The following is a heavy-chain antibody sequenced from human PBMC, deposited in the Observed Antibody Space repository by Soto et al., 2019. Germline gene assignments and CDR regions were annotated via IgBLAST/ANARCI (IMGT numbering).Heavy chain of an antibody. V-gene: IGHV4-31*03. J-gene: IGHJ4*02. Sequence: QVQLRESGPGLVEPSQTLSLTCTASGDSSNTFSYFWSWIRQHPQKGLEWIGYVHSTVNTCYTPSLESRVTISIDTSENKFSLDLDSLTAADTAVYYCARRGTYYFDYWGQGIRVTVSS. CDR2: VHSTVNT. CDR3: ARRGTYYFDY. CDR1: GDSSNTFSYF. D-gene: IGHD5-12*01.